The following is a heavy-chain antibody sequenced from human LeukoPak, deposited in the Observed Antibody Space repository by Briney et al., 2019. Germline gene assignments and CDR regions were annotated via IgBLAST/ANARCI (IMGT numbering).Heavy chain of an antibody. V-gene: IGHV4-61*01. CDR3: ARETPDSSGYYYFDY. D-gene: IGHD3-22*01. CDR2: IYYSGST. CDR1: TYSISSGYH. J-gene: IGHJ4*02. Sequence: SETLSLTCTVSTYSISSGYHWGWIRRPPGKGLEWIGYIYYSGSTNYNPSLKSRVTISVDTSKNQFSLKLSSVTAADTAVYYCARETPDSSGYYYFDYWGQGTLVTVSS.